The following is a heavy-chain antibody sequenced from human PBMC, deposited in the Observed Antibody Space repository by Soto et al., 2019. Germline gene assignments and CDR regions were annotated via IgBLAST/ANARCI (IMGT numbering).Heavy chain of an antibody. CDR3: ARGQYWNHAFDI. V-gene: IGHV3-30*03. J-gene: IGHJ3*02. CDR2: ISYDGSNK. D-gene: IGHD1-1*01. CDR1: GFTFTRYS. Sequence: GGSLRLSCAASGFTFTRYSMNWVRQAPGKGLEWVAVISYDGSNKYYADSVKGRFTISRDNSKNTLYLQMNSLRAEDTAVYYCARGQYWNHAFDIWGQGTMVTVSS.